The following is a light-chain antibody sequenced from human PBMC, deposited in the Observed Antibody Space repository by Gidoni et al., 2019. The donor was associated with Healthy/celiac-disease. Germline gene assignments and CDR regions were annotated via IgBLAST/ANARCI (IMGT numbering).Light chain of an antibody. J-gene: IGKJ2*01. CDR3: QQRSNWHT. Sequence: DIVLTQSPATLSLSPGERATLSCRDSQSVSSYLAWYQQKPGQAPRLLIYDASNRATGIPARFSGSGSGTDFTLTISSLEPEDFAVYYCQQRSNWHTFGQGTKLEIK. V-gene: IGKV3-11*01. CDR1: QSVSSY. CDR2: DAS.